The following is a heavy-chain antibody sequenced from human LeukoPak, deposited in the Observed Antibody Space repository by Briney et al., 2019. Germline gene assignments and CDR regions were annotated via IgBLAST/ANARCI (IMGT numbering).Heavy chain of an antibody. J-gene: IGHJ4*02. V-gene: IGHV4-28*03. Sequence: SETLSLTCAVSGYSISSSNWWGWIRQPPGKGLEWIGYIYYSGSTNYNPSLKSRVTISVDTSKNQFSLKLSSVTAADTAVYYCARVYYDILTGYSLFDYWGQGTLVTVSS. CDR3: ARVYYDILTGYSLFDY. CDR1: GYSISSSNW. CDR2: IYYSGST. D-gene: IGHD3-9*01.